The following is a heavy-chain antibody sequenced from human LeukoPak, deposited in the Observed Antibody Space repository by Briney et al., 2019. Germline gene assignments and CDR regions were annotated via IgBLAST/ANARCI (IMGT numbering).Heavy chain of an antibody. D-gene: IGHD6-13*01. CDR2: ISATGGAT. V-gene: IGHV3-23*01. CDR3: AKRRDSSQGNHFDY. Sequence: GGSLRLSCAASGFTFSSYAMSWVRQAPGKGLEWVSTISATGGATLYADSVKGRFTISRDNSRTTVYLHMNSLRAEDTAVYYCAKRRDSSQGNHFDYWGQGTLVTVSS. J-gene: IGHJ4*02. CDR1: GFTFSSYA.